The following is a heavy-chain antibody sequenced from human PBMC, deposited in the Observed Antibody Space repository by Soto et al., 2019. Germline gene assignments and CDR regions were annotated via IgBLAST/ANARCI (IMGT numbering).Heavy chain of an antibody. D-gene: IGHD6-19*01. J-gene: IGHJ3*02. CDR2: IIPIFGTA. CDR3: AAVAAPHDAFDI. Sequence: ASVKISCKASGGTFSSYAISWVRQAPGQGLEWMGGIIPIFGTANYAQKFQGRVTITADKSTSTAYMELSSLRSEDTAVYYCAAVAAPHDAFDIWGEGTMVTVS. V-gene: IGHV1-69*06. CDR1: GGTFSSYA.